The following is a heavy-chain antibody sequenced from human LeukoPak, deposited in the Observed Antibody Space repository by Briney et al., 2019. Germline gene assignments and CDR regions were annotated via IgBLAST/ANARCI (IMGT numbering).Heavy chain of an antibody. CDR1: GFFFDDYG. D-gene: IGHD6-6*01. V-gene: IGHV3-9*01. Sequence: GGSLRPSCVASGFFFDDYGMHWVRQVPGKGLEWVSGISWQSRTRKYADSVRGRFTISRDNAKNSLYLQINSLRAEDTAVYYCARSSYSSSSSVWGQGTMVTVSS. J-gene: IGHJ3*01. CDR2: ISWQSRTR. CDR3: ARSSYSSSSSV.